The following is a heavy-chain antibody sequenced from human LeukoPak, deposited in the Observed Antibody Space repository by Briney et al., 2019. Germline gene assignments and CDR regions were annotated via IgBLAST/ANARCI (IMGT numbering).Heavy chain of an antibody. J-gene: IGHJ4*02. V-gene: IGHV1-69*06. D-gene: IGHD5-12*01. CDR3: AGEKGLRLRGFDY. Sequence: SVKVSCKASGGTFSSYAISWVRQAPRQGLEWMGGIIPIFGTANYAQKFQGRVTITADKSTSTAYMELSSLRSEDTAVYYCAGEKGLRLRGFDYWGQGTLVTVSS. CDR2: IIPIFGTA. CDR1: GGTFSSYA.